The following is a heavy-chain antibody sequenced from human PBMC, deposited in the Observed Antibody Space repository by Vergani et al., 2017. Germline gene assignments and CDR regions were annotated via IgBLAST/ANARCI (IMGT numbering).Heavy chain of an antibody. Sequence: QVQLQESGPGLVKPSQTLSLTCTVSGGSISSGGYYWSWIRQHPGKGLEWIGYIYYSGSTYYNPSLKSRVTISVDTSKNQFSLKLSSVTAADPAVYYCARRSCVYSYGKKRDDAFDIWGQGTMVTVSS. CDR2: IYYSGST. CDR1: GGSISSGGYY. J-gene: IGHJ3*02. CDR3: ARRSCVYSYGKKRDDAFDI. D-gene: IGHD5-18*01. V-gene: IGHV4-31*03.